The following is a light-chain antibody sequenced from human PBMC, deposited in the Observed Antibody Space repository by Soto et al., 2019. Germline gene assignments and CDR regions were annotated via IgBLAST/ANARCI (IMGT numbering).Light chain of an antibody. Sequence: QSALTQPPSASGSPGPSVTISCTGTSSDVGGYNYVSWYQQHPGKVPKLMVYEVNKRPSGVPDRFSGSKSGNTASLTVSGLQAEDEADYDCTSDAGGNNVFGTGTKVTVL. J-gene: IGLJ1*01. CDR2: EVN. CDR1: SSDVGGYNY. V-gene: IGLV2-8*01. CDR3: TSDAGGNNV.